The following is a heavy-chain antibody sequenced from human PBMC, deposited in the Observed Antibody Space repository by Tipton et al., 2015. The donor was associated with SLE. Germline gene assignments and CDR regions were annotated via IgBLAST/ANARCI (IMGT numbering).Heavy chain of an antibody. V-gene: IGHV4-59*08. D-gene: IGHD5-12*01. Sequence: TLSLTCTVSGGSISSYYWSWIRQPPGKGLEWIGYIYYSGIPYYNPSLKSRVTISVDTSKNHFSLKLSSVTAADTAVYYCARQSGYDSPWGQGTLVTVSS. J-gene: IGHJ5*02. CDR3: ARQSGYDSP. CDR1: GGSISSYY. CDR2: IYYSGIP.